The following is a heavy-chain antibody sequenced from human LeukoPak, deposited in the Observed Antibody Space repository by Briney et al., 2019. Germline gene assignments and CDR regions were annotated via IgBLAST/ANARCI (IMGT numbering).Heavy chain of an antibody. Sequence: GGSLRLSCAASGFTFSSYSMNWVRQAPGKGLEWVSSISSSSSYIYYADSVKGRFTISRDNAKNSLYLQMNSLRDEDTAVYYCARDSSLLISRFGLAVWGQGTMVTVSS. CDR2: ISSSSSYI. J-gene: IGHJ3*01. V-gene: IGHV3-21*01. D-gene: IGHD3-10*01. CDR3: ARDSSLLISRFGLAV. CDR1: GFTFSSYS.